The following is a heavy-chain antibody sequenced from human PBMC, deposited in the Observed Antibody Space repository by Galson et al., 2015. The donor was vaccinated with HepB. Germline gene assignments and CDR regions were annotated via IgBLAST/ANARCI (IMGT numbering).Heavy chain of an antibody. J-gene: IGHJ4*02. Sequence: SLRLSCAASGFTFSSHWMTWVRQAPGRGLEWVGNIEQDGTEINYADSVKGRFTISRDNAKSSLYLQMNSLRVEDTAVYYCARSSGWTSDYWGQGTLVTVSS. D-gene: IGHD6-19*01. V-gene: IGHV3-7*03. CDR3: ARSSGWTSDY. CDR2: IEQDGTEI. CDR1: GFTFSSHW.